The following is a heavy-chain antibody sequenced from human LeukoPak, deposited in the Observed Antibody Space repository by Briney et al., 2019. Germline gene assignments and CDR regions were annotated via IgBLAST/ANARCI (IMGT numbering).Heavy chain of an antibody. CDR3: AKGRIAEPLDY. CDR1: GFTFSTYA. Sequence: GRSLRLSCAASGFTFSTYAIHWVRQAPGKGLEWMAFISNNGRNKDYADSVKGRFTISRDNSKNTLYLQMNSLRAEDTAVYYCAKGRIAEPLDYWGRGTLVTVSS. D-gene: IGHD6-13*01. V-gene: IGHV3-30*04. J-gene: IGHJ4*02. CDR2: ISNNGRNK.